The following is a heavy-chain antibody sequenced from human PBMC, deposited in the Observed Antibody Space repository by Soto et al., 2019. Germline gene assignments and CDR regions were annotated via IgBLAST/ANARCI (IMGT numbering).Heavy chain of an antibody. CDR2: IKTKIEGETT. CDR3: TTGSAHGV. V-gene: IGHV3-15*07. D-gene: IGHD6-6*01. Sequence: QLVESGGGLVRPGGSLRLSCSASGFSISSAWMNWVRQAPGKGLEWVGRIKTKIEGETTHYAAPVNGRFTVSRDDSKNMLYLQKNSLKADDTALYYCTTGSAHGVWGQGTTVTVSS. CDR1: GFSISSAW. J-gene: IGHJ6*02.